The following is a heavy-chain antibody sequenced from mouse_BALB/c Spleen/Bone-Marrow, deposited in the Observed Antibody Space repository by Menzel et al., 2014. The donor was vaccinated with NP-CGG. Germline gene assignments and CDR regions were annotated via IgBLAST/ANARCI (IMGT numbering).Heavy chain of an antibody. J-gene: IGHJ2*01. V-gene: IGHV5-6-3*01. CDR1: GFTFSNYG. CDR3: AKNQEAFDY. Sequence: EVKLMESGGGLVQPGGSLKLSCAASGFTFSNYGMSWVRQTPDKRLELVATINSNGGITYYPDSVKGRFTISRDNAKNTLYLQMNSLKSEDTAMYYCAKNQEAFDYWGQGTTLTVSS. CDR2: INSNGGIT. D-gene: IGHD3-2*02.